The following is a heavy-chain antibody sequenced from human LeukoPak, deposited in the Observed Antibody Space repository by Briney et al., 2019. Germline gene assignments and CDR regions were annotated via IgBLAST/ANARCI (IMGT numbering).Heavy chain of an antibody. CDR2: IYYSGIT. CDR1: GDSIETRNYY. CDR3: ARATRNWFDP. J-gene: IGHJ5*02. Sequence: PSETLSLTCTVSGDSIETRNYYWSWIRQHPGRGLEWIGYIYYSGITYYNPSLKSRVTISVDTSKTQFSLRLTSVTAADTAFYYCARATRNWFDPWGQGTLVTVSS. V-gene: IGHV4-31*03.